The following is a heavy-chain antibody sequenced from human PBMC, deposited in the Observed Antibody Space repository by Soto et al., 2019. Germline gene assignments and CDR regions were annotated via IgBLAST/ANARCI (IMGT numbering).Heavy chain of an antibody. V-gene: IGHV4-30-4*01. CDR1: GGSISSGDNY. CDR2: IYYSGST. D-gene: IGHD3-16*02. J-gene: IGHJ3*02. Sequence: QVQLQESGPGLVKPSQTLSLTCAVSGGSISSGDNYWSWIRQPPGKGLEWIGYIYYSGSTYYNPYLKSRVTISVDTSKNQFSLKVSSVTAADTAVYYCARFIRKPALDIWGQGTMVTVSS. CDR3: ARFIRKPALDI.